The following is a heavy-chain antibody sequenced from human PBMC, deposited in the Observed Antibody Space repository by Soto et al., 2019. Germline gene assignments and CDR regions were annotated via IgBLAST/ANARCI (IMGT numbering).Heavy chain of an antibody. CDR3: ARHVPRYYHFWSGYLKAGAGGSNDAFDI. V-gene: IGHV4-39*01. CDR2: IYYSGST. D-gene: IGHD3-3*01. J-gene: IGHJ3*02. CDR1: GGSISSYY. Sequence: SETLSLTCTVSGGSISSYYWSWIRQPPGKGLEWIGSIYYSGSTYYNPSLKSRVTISVDTSKNQFSLKLSSVTAADTAVYYCARHVPRYYHFWSGYLKAGAGGSNDAFDIWGQATMVTVSS.